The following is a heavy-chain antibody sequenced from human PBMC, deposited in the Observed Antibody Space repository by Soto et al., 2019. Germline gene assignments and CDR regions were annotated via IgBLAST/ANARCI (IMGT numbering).Heavy chain of an antibody. J-gene: IGHJ5*02. D-gene: IGHD3-22*01. V-gene: IGHV4-31*03. CDR1: CGSIISGDYY. CDR3: ARRDRSGFSYWLDT. CDR2: IYFSGTT. Sequence: SATLSLTSTVSCGSIISGDYYWSWIRQHPGKGLEWIGTIYFSGTTYYNPSLKGRVTISVDTSKNQFSLNLSSVTAADTAVYYCARRDRSGFSYWLDTWGQGTLVIVSS.